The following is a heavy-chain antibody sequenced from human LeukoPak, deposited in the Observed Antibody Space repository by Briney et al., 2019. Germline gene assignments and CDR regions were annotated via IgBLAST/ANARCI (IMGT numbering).Heavy chain of an antibody. Sequence: GGSLRLSCAASGFTFSSYAMNWVRQAPGKGLEWVSGISGSGGSTYYADSVKGRFTISRDNSKNTLYLQMNSLRAEDTAVYYCAKAYYDFWSGYYTVWYFDYWGQGTLVTVSS. J-gene: IGHJ4*02. CDR1: GFTFSSYA. CDR3: AKAYYDFWSGYYTVWYFDY. V-gene: IGHV3-23*01. CDR2: ISGSGGST. D-gene: IGHD3-3*01.